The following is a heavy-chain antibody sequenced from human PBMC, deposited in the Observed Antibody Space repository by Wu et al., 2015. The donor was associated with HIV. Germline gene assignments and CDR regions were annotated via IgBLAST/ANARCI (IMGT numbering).Heavy chain of an antibody. Sequence: LVQSGPEAKRPGASVKVSCKASYILTTYPIAWVRQAPGQRLEWMGWMAPSSGHIQPAQKFQGRIYMSTNNSAHTAYMELRSLTSDDAAIYFXARVQFDPDYYTYFDLWGQGTLVTVSS. CDR2: MAPSSGHI. CDR3: ARVQFDPDYYTYFDL. D-gene: IGHD4/OR15-4a*01. J-gene: IGHJ5*01. CDR1: YILTTYP. V-gene: IGHV1-18*01.